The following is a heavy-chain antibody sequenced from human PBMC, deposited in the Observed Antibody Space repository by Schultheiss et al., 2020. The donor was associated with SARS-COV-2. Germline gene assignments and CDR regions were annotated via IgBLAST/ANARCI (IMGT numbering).Heavy chain of an antibody. J-gene: IGHJ6*02. CDR1: GYTFTGYY. D-gene: IGHD3-10*01. CDR3: AVGGSGSYRYYYGMDV. V-gene: IGHV1-2*06. CDR2: INPNNSGT. Sequence: ASVKVSCKASGYTFTGYYMHWVRQAPGQGLEWMGRINPNNSGTNYAQKFQGRVTMTRDTSISTAYMELSRLRSDDTAVYYCAVGGSGSYRYYYGMDVWGQGTTVTVSS.